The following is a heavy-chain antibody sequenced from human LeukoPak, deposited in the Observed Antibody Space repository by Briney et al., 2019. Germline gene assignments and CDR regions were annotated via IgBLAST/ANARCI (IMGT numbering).Heavy chain of an antibody. Sequence: GASLRLSCAASGFTVSRNYMIWVRQAPVKGLEWVSVIYSGGSTYYADSVQGPFTISRDNSKNTVYLQMNSLRVEDTAVYYCAREGWEDWGQGTLVTVSS. J-gene: IGHJ4*02. D-gene: IGHD1-26*01. V-gene: IGHV3-53*01. CDR2: IYSGGST. CDR1: GFTVSRNY. CDR3: AREGWED.